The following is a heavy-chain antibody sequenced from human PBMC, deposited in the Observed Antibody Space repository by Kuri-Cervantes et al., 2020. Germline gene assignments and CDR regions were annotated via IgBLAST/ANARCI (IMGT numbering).Heavy chain of an antibody. V-gene: IGHV4-31*03. CDR3: ARGPRGRFSKGGDY. CDR1: GGSISSGGYY. Sequence: SETLSLTCTVSGGSISSGGYYWSWIRQHPGKGLEWIGYIYYSGSTYYNPSLKSRVTISVDTSKNQFSLRLGSVTAADTAVYYCARGPRGRFSKGGDYWGQGTLVTVSS. J-gene: IGHJ4*02. CDR2: IYYSGST. D-gene: IGHD3-16*01.